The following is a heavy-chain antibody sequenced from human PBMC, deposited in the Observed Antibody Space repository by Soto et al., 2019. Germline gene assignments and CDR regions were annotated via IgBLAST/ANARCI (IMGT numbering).Heavy chain of an antibody. Sequence: QVQLQESGPGLLKPSQTLSLTCTVSGCSISSGGYYWSWIRQHPGKGLEWIGYIYYRGSTYYNASQRSGVTTSVDSSKNQYSLKRSSVTAADTAVYYCARTGDSSWFNWFDPWGQGTLVTVSS. D-gene: IGHD6-13*01. CDR1: GCSISSGGYY. J-gene: IGHJ5*02. CDR3: ARTGDSSWFNWFDP. CDR2: IYYRGST. V-gene: IGHV4-31*03.